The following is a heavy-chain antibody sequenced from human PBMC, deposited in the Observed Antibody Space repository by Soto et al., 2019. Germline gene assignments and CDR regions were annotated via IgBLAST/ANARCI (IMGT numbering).Heavy chain of an antibody. Sequence: GASVKVSCKASGYTFTSYGISWVRQAPGQGLEWMGWISAYNGNTNYAQKLQGRVTMTTDTSTSTAYMELRSLRSDDTAVYYCARGPTSSLEYSSGWTDYWGQGTLVTVSS. CDR1: GYTFTSYG. J-gene: IGHJ4*02. V-gene: IGHV1-18*04. CDR3: ARGPTSSLEYSSGWTDY. D-gene: IGHD6-19*01. CDR2: ISAYNGNT.